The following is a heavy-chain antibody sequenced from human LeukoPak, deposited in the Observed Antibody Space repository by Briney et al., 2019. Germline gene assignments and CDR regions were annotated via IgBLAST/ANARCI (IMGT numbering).Heavy chain of an antibody. D-gene: IGHD1-26*01. J-gene: IGHJ6*04. CDR2: IYYSGST. V-gene: IGHV4-59*08. CDR1: GGSSSDYL. Sequence: PSETLSLTCTVSGGSSSDYLWSWIRQPPGKGLEWIGYIYYSGSTNYNPSLKSRVAISLDTSKTHFSLSLTSVTAADTAVYDCARRSVGAPVRFVWGKGTTVTVSS. CDR3: ARRSVGAPVRFV.